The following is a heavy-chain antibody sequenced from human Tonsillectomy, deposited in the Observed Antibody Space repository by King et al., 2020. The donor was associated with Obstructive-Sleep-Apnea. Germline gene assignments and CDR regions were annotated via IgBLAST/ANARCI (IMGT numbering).Heavy chain of an antibody. V-gene: IGHV3-30-3*01. CDR3: AREDRVGATYFLDY. CDR1: GFTFSTYS. Sequence: QVQLVESGGGVVQPGRSLRLSCAASGFTFSTYSMHWVRQAPGKGLEWGAVIVYEENNQYYADSGKGRFTISRDNSKNTLFLQMNSLRSEDTAVYYCAREDRVGATYFLDYWGQGTLVTVSS. J-gene: IGHJ4*02. D-gene: IGHD1-26*01. CDR2: IVYEENNQ.